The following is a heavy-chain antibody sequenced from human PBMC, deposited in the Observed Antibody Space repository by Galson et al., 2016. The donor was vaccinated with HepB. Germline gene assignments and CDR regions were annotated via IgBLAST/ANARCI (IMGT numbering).Heavy chain of an antibody. CDR1: GGTLSSSYS. CDR2: INPVFGTV. D-gene: IGHD2-15*01. J-gene: IGHJ4*02. CDR3: ARDWKGYFDF. Sequence: SCKASGGTLSSSYSISWVRQAPGQGLEWIGGINPVFGTVNYAQNIQGRVTITADSMELTSLRSEDTAVYYCARDWKGYFDFWGQGSLVTVSS. V-gene: IGHV1-69*06.